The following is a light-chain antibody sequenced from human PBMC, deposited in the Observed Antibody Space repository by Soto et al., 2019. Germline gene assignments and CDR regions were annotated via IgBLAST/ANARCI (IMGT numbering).Light chain of an antibody. CDR3: QQFNNYPPYT. CDR1: QGISSA. Sequence: AIQLTQSPSSLSASVGDRVTITCRASQGISSALAWYQQKPGKAPKLLIYDASSLESGVPSRFSGSGSGTYFTLTISSLQPEDFATYYCQQFNNYPPYTFGQGTKLEIK. V-gene: IGKV1D-13*01. CDR2: DAS. J-gene: IGKJ2*01.